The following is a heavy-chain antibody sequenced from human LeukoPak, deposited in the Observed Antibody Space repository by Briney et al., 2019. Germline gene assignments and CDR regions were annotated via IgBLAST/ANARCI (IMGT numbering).Heavy chain of an antibody. CDR2: ISSASGTI. J-gene: IGHJ6*02. D-gene: IGHD1-26*01. CDR3: ARSTELSAPYFYYGMDV. V-gene: IGHV3-48*03. CDR1: GFSFRSFE. Sequence: GGSLRLSCAASGFSFRSFEMSWVRQAPGKGLECIAYISSASGTIYHADSVKGRFTISRDNANNSLYLQMNSLRAEDTAIYYCARSTELSAPYFYYGMDVWGQGTTVTVSS.